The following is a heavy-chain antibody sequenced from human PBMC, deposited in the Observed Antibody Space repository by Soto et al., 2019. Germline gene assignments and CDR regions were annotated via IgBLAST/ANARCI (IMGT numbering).Heavy chain of an antibody. Sequence: PSETLSVTCTVSGGSISSYYWSWSRQPPWKGLEWIGYIYYSGSTNYNPSLKSRVTISVDTSKNQFSLKLSSVTAADTAVYYCARDLWGYCGTDCYPLDVWGQGTTVTVSS. CDR3: ARDLWGYCGTDCYPLDV. CDR1: GGSISSYY. J-gene: IGHJ6*02. V-gene: IGHV4-59*01. CDR2: IYYSGST. D-gene: IGHD2-21*02.